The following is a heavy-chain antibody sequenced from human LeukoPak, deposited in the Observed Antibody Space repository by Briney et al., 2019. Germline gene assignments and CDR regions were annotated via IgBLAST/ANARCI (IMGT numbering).Heavy chain of an antibody. CDR3: ARLTSHSWRGYEYGDAFDI. CDR1: GFTFSSYW. V-gene: IGHV3-7*01. CDR2: IKQDGSEK. J-gene: IGHJ3*02. Sequence: QPGGSLRLSCAASGFTFSSYWMSWVRQAPGKGLEWVANIKQDGSEKYYVDSVKGRFTISRDNAKNSLYLQMNSLRAEDTAVYYCARLTSHSWRGYEYGDAFDIWGQGTMVTVSS. D-gene: IGHD2/OR15-2a*01.